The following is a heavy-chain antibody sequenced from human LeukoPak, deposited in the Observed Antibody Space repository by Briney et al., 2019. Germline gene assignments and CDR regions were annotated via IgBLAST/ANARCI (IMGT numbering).Heavy chain of an antibody. CDR1: GFTFSSYA. V-gene: IGHV3-23*01. D-gene: IGHD6-19*01. J-gene: IGHJ6*02. CDR2: ISGSGGST. Sequence: PGGSLRLSCAASGFTFSSYAMSWVRQAPGKGLEWVSAISGSGGSTYYADSVKGRFTISRDNAKNSLYLQMNSLRAEDTAVYYCARGVIAVAGPMDVWGQGTTVTVSS. CDR3: ARGVIAVAGPMDV.